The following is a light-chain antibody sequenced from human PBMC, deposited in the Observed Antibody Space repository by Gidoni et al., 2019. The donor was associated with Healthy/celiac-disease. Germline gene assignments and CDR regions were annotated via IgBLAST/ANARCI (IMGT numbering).Light chain of an antibody. J-gene: IGKJ5*01. Sequence: EIVLTQSPGTLSLSPGERATLSCRASQRVSSSYLAWYQQKPCQAPRLLIYGASSRATGIPDRFSGSGSGTDFTLTISRLEPEDFAVYYCQQYGSSPPITFGQGTRLEIK. CDR3: QQYGSSPPIT. V-gene: IGKV3-20*01. CDR2: GAS. CDR1: QRVSSSY.